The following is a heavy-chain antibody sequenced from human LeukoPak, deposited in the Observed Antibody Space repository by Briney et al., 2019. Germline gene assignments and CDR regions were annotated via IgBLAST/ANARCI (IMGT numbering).Heavy chain of an antibody. J-gene: IGHJ4*02. V-gene: IGHV4-39*07. Sequence: SETLSLTCTVSGGSISSSSHYWGWIRQPPGKGLEWIGSIYYSGSTYYNPSLKSRVTISVDTSKNQFSLKLSSVTAADTAVYYCARYDSSGYYFQTVDYWGQGTLVTVSS. D-gene: IGHD3-22*01. CDR2: IYYSGST. CDR1: GGSISSSSHY. CDR3: ARYDSSGYYFQTVDY.